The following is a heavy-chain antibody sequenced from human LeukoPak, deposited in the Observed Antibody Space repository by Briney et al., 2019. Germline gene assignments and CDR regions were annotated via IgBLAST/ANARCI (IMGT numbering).Heavy chain of an antibody. J-gene: IGHJ5*02. V-gene: IGHV1-3*01. CDR1: GYTFTSYG. D-gene: IGHD3-16*02. Sequence: EASVKVSCKASGYTFTSYGISWVRQAPGQRLEWMGWINAGNGNTKYSQKFQGRVTITRDTSASTAYMELSSLRSEDTAVYYCARAVTYYDYVWGSYRFNWFDPWGQGTLVTVSS. CDR2: INAGNGNT. CDR3: ARAVTYYDYVWGSYRFNWFDP.